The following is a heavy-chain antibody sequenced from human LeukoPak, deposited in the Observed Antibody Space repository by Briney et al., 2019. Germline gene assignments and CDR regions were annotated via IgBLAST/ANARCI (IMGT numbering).Heavy chain of an antibody. D-gene: IGHD6-6*01. CDR2: IYWNDDK. V-gene: IGHV2-5*01. Sequence: SGPTLVNPTQTLTLTCTFSGFSLSTSGVGVGWIRQPPGKALEWLALIYWNDDKRYSPSLKSRLTITKDTSKNQVVLTMTNMDPVNTATYYCAHTVEELVYYYYYMDVWGKGTTVTVSS. CDR3: AHTVEELVYYYYYMDV. CDR1: GFSLSTSGVG. J-gene: IGHJ6*03.